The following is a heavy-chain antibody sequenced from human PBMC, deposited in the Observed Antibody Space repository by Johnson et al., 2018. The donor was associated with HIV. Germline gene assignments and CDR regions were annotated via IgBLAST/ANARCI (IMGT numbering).Heavy chain of an antibody. J-gene: IGHJ3*02. Sequence: VQLVESGGGVARPGGSLRLSCAASGSNFDDYGMSWVRQAPGKGLEWVSGINWNGGRTGYADSVKGRFTISRDNAKNSLHLQMNSLRAGDTAVYYCARENRVDAFDIWGQGTMVTVSS. V-gene: IGHV3-20*04. CDR2: INWNGGRT. CDR1: GSNFDDYG. D-gene: IGHD2/OR15-2a*01. CDR3: ARENRVDAFDI.